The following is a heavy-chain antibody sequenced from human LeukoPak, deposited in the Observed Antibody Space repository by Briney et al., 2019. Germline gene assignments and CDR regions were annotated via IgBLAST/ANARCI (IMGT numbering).Heavy chain of an antibody. Sequence: SETPSLTCNVSGGSFNDNYWNWIRHLPGKGLEWIGYVYHNGHSDYNPSLKSRVTISVDTSTNQFSLKMISVTAADTAVYYCASLGYSSGWLDSWGHGSLVIVPS. V-gene: IGHV4-59*01. J-gene: IGHJ5*01. D-gene: IGHD2-15*01. CDR3: ASLGYSSGWLDS. CDR1: GGSFNDNY. CDR2: VYHNGHS.